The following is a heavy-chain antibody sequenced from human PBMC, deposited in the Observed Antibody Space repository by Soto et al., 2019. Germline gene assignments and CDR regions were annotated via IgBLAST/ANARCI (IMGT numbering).Heavy chain of an antibody. Sequence: SVKVSCKASGGTFCSYAISWVRQAPGQGLEWMGGIIPIFGTANYAQKFQGRVTITADESTSTAYMELSRLRSEETAVYYCARHRSRIVVIRPANSFYYGMNVCCEAAKVTVSS. V-gene: IGHV1-69*13. CDR1: GGTFCSYA. CDR3: ARHRSRIVVIRPANSFYYGMNV. CDR2: IIPIFGTA. D-gene: IGHD2-2*01. J-gene: IGHJ6*04.